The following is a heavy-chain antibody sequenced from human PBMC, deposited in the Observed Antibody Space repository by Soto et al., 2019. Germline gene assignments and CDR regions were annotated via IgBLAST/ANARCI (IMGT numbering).Heavy chain of an antibody. CDR1: GFTFSSYA. CDR3: AKCAVTTDYYYYYYMDV. D-gene: IGHD4-17*01. CDR2: ISGSGGST. V-gene: IGHV3-23*01. Sequence: PGGSPRLSCAASGFTFSSYAMSWVRQTPGKGLEWVSAISGSGGSTYYADSVKGRFTISRDNSKNTLYLQMNSLRAEDTAVYYCAKCAVTTDYYYYYYMDVWGKGTTVTVSS. J-gene: IGHJ6*03.